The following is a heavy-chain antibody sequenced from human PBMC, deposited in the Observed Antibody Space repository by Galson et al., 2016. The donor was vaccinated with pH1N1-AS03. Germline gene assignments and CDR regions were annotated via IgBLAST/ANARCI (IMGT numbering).Heavy chain of an antibody. CDR2: INTDTGDP. V-gene: IGHV7-4-1*02. CDR1: GYTFRRYA. CDR3: ARGSDGCVAPGT. Sequence: SVKVSCKASGYTFRRYAMNWVRQAPGQGLEWMGWINTDTGDPIYAQAFTGRFAFSLDTSISTAYLHISSLRVEDTAVYYCARGSDGCVAPGTWGQGTLVTVSS. D-gene: IGHD3-16*01. J-gene: IGHJ4*02.